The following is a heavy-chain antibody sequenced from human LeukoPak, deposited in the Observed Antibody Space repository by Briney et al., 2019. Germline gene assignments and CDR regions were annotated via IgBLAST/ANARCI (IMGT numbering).Heavy chain of an antibody. Sequence: ASVTVSCTASGYTFTSYGISWVRPAPGQGREWMGWISAYNGNTNYAQKLQGRVTMTTDTSTSTAYMELRSLRSDGTAVYYCAREGEGQPYYYYYYYMDVWGKGTTVTVSS. CDR2: ISAYNGNT. CDR1: GYTFTSYG. CDR3: AREGEGQPYYYYYYYMDV. V-gene: IGHV1-18*01. D-gene: IGHD3-16*01. J-gene: IGHJ6*03.